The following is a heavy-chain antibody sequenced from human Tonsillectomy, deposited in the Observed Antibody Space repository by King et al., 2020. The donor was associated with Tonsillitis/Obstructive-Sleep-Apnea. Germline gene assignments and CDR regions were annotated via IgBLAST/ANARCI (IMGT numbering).Heavy chain of an antibody. CDR2: ISWNSDNI. D-gene: IGHD3-3*01. J-gene: IGHJ6*03. V-gene: IGHV3-9*01. CDR1: GFTFDDYA. CDR3: AKDGGYDFAGYMDV. Sequence: VQLVESGGGLEQPGRSLRLSCAASGFTFDDYAMHWVRQAPGKGLEWVSGISWNSDNIGYADSVKGRFTISRDNAKNSLYLQMNSLRAEDTALYYCAKDGGYDFAGYMDVWGKGTTVTVSS.